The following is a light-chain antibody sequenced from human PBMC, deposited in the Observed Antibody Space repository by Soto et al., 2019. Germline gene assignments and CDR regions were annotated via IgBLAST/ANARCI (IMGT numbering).Light chain of an antibody. CDR1: QSISNW. J-gene: IGKJ1*01. CDR2: KAS. CDR3: QQYNGNSRT. Sequence: DIQMTQSPATLSASVGDRVTITCRASQSISNWLAWYQQKPGKAPKLLIYKASSLEGGVPSRFSGSGSGTEFTLPISCLQPDDFATYYCQQYNGNSRTFGQGTKVEIK. V-gene: IGKV1-5*03.